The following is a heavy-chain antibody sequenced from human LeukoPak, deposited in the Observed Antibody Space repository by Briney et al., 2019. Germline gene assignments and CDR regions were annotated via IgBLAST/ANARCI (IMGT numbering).Heavy chain of an antibody. CDR3: AELGITMIGGA. Sequence: TGGSLRLSCAASGFTFSSYAMSWVRQAPGKGLEWVSAISGSGGSTYYADSVKGRFTISRDNSKNTLSLQMSSLRAEDTAVYYCAELGITMIGGAWGKGTTVTISS. CDR2: ISGSGGST. V-gene: IGHV3-23*01. J-gene: IGHJ6*04. D-gene: IGHD3-10*02. CDR1: GFTFSSYA.